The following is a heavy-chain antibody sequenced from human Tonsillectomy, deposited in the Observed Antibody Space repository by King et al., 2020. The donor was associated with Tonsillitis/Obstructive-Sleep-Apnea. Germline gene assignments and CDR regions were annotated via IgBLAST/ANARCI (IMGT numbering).Heavy chain of an antibody. CDR3: ARGVVNTAMVD. Sequence: QLQESGPGLVKPSETLSLTCSVSGGSISSSRYYWGWIRQPPGKGLEGIGNMSYGGSTYYNPSLKSRVTMSVDTSKSRFSLKVSSVTAADTAVYYCARGVVNTAMVDWGQGALLSVSS. V-gene: IGHV4-39*01. J-gene: IGHJ4*02. D-gene: IGHD5-18*01. CDR1: GGSISSSRYY. CDR2: MSYGGST.